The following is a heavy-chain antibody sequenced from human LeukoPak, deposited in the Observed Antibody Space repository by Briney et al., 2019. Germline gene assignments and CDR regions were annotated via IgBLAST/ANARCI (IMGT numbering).Heavy chain of an antibody. CDR1: GGTFSSYA. Sequence: ASVKVSCKASGGTFSSYAISWVRQAPGQGLEWMGRIIPIFGTANYAQKFQGRVTITTDESTSTAYMELSSLRSEDTAVYYCAAAYGDYGFDYWGQGTLVTVSS. CDR2: IIPIFGTA. CDR3: AAAYGDYGFDY. D-gene: IGHD4-17*01. V-gene: IGHV1-69*05. J-gene: IGHJ4*02.